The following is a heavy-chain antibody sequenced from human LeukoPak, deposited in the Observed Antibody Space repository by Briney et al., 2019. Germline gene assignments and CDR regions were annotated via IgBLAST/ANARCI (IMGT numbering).Heavy chain of an antibody. Sequence: ASVKVSCKASGYTFTSYDINWVRQATGQGLEWMGWVNPNSGNTGYAQKFQGRVTMTRNTSINTAYMELSSLRSEDTAVFYCARGVRDSSGREYFQHWGQGTLVTVSS. CDR3: ARGVRDSSGREYFQH. D-gene: IGHD3-22*01. CDR2: VNPNSGNT. J-gene: IGHJ1*01. V-gene: IGHV1-8*01. CDR1: GYTFTSYD.